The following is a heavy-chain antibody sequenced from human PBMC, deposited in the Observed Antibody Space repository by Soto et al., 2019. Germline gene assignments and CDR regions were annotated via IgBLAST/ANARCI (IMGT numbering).Heavy chain of an antibody. V-gene: IGHV3-23*01. CDR2: ISNNGDTA. CDR1: GFTFSSYA. Sequence: EVHLLESGGGLVQPGGSLTLSCATSGFTFSSYAMVWVRQAAEKGLEWVASISNNGDTAYYEDSVKGRFTISRGNSENTLYLQMNGLRADDTALYFCAKSRVFIGAIVTLLDSWGQGTQVTVSS. CDR3: AKSRVFIGAIVTLLDS. J-gene: IGHJ4*02. D-gene: IGHD3-16*02.